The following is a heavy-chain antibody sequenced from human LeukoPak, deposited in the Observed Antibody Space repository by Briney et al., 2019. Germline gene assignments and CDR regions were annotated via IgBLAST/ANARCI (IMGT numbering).Heavy chain of an antibody. D-gene: IGHD4-17*01. CDR1: GFXFSRYS. Sequence: GGSLRLSCAASGFXFSRYSINWVRQAPGMGLEWVSYISSSGSTIYYADSVKGRFTISRDNAKNSLSLQMNSLRDEDTAVYYCVRGETAVTSNLDYWGRGTLVTVSS. CDR2: ISSSGSTI. CDR3: VRGETAVTSNLDY. J-gene: IGHJ4*02. V-gene: IGHV3-48*02.